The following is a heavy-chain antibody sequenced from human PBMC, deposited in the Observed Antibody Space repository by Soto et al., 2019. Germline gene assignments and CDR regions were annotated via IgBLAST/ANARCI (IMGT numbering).Heavy chain of an antibody. D-gene: IGHD2-15*01. CDR1: GGSFSGYY. J-gene: IGHJ5*02. CDR3: ARGVSAVVVAATLTWNWFDP. CDR2: INHSGST. V-gene: IGHV4-34*01. Sequence: PSEILSLTCAVYGGSFSGYYWSWIRQLPGKGLEWIGEINHSGSTNYNPSLKSRVTISVDTSKNQFSLKLSSVTAEDTAVYYCARGVSAVVVAATLTWNWFDPWGQGTLVTVSS.